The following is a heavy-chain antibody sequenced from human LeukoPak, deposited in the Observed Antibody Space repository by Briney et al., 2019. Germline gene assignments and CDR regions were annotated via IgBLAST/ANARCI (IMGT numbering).Heavy chain of an antibody. D-gene: IGHD3-10*01. CDR2: IYHSGST. CDR1: GGSISSSSW. Sequence: SETLSLTCAVSGGSISSSSWWSWVRQPPGKGLEWIGEIYHSGSTNYNPSLKSRVTISVDKSKNQVSLKLSSVTAADTALYYCAREHIYGSGSYYIDYWGQGTLVTVSS. V-gene: IGHV4-4*02. J-gene: IGHJ4*02. CDR3: AREHIYGSGSYYIDY.